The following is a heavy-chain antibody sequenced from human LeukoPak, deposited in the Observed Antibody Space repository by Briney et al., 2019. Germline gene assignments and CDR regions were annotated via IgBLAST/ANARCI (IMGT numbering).Heavy chain of an antibody. V-gene: IGHV1-69*13. CDR3: ARFGAFYDSSGYYYDY. CDR2: IIPIFGTA. CDR1: GGTFSSYA. J-gene: IGHJ4*02. Sequence: SVNVSCKASGGTFSSYAISWVRQAPGQGLERMGGIIPIFGTANYAQKFQGRVTITADESTSTAYMELSSLRSEDTAVYHCARFGAFYDSSGYYYDYWGQGTLVTVSS. D-gene: IGHD3-22*01.